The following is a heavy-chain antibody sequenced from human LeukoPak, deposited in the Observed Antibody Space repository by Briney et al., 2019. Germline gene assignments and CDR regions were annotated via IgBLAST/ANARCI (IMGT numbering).Heavy chain of an antibody. Sequence: GGSLRLSCAASGFTFSSYEMNWVRQAPGKGLEWVGRIKSKTDGGTTDYAAPVKGRFTISRDDSKNTLYLQMNSLKTEDTAVYYCTTDRFCSSTSRPKVGAFDIWGQGTMVTVSS. D-gene: IGHD2-2*01. CDR1: GFTFSSYE. J-gene: IGHJ3*02. CDR2: IKSKTDGGTT. CDR3: TTDRFCSSTSRPKVGAFDI. V-gene: IGHV3-15*01.